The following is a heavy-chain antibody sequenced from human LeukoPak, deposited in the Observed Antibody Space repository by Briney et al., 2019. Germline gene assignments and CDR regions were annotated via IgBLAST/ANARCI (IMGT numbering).Heavy chain of an antibody. D-gene: IGHD3-10*01. CDR3: AKVSYHCYGSGSYVLDY. CDR1: GFTFSRYA. J-gene: IGHJ4*02. CDR2: ISGSGGST. V-gene: IGHV3-23*01. Sequence: GGSLRLSCAASGFTFSRYAMSWVRQAPGKGLEWVSAISGSGGSTYYADSVKGRFTISRDNSKNTLYLQMNSLRAEDTAVYYCAKVSYHCYGSGSYVLDYWGQGTLVTVSS.